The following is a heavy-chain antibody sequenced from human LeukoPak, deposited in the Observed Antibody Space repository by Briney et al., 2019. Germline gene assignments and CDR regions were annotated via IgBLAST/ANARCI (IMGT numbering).Heavy chain of an antibody. J-gene: IGHJ4*02. CDR2: ISGDGGRT. CDR1: GFIFDDYA. D-gene: IGHD2-15*01. V-gene: IGHV3-43*02. Sequence: GGSLRLSCAASGFIFDDYAMHWVRQVPGKGLEWVSLISGDGGRTFYEDSVKGRFTVSRDNSKNLMYLQMSGLRTEDTALYYCAKDRYCSGGTCSGGFDCWGQGTLVTVSS. CDR3: AKDRYCSGGTCSGGFDC.